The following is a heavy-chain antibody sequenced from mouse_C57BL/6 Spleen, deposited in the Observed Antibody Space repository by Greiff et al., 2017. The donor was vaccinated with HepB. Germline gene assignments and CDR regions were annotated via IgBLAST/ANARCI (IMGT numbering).Heavy chain of an antibody. V-gene: IGHV1-80*01. D-gene: IGHD2-4*01. J-gene: IGHJ3*01. CDR2: IYPGDGDT. CDR1: GYAFSSYW. Sequence: QVQLQQSGAELVKPGASVKISCKASGYAFSSYWMNWVKQRPGKGLERIGQIYPGDGDTNYNGKFKGKATLTADKSSSTAYMQLSSLTSEDSAVYFCARDYDYDDGAWFAYWGQGTLVTVSA. CDR3: ARDYDYDDGAWFAY.